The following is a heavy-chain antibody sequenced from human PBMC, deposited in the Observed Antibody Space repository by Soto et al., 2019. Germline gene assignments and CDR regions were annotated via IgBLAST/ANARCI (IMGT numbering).Heavy chain of an antibody. J-gene: IGHJ5*02. CDR2: INPSGGST. CDR1: GYTFTSYY. Sequence: GASVKVSCKASGYTFTSYYMHWVRQAPGQGLEWMGIINPSGGSTSYAQKFQGRVTMTRDTSTSTVYMELSSLRSEDTAVYYCALTIPEYDILTGSRRTGFDPWGQGTLVTVSS. D-gene: IGHD3-9*01. CDR3: ALTIPEYDILTGSRRTGFDP. V-gene: IGHV1-46*01.